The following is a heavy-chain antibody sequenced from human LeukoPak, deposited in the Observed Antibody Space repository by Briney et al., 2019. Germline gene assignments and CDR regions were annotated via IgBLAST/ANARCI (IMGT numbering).Heavy chain of an antibody. CDR2: INWNGGST. Sequence: GGSLRLSCAASGFTFSGYSMNWVRQAPGKGLEWVSGINWNGGSTGYADSVKGRFTISRDNAKNSLYLQMNSLRAEDTALYYCAREGSVTMVRGVLEADYYYYYMDVWGKGTTVTVSS. CDR3: AREGSVTMVRGVLEADYYYYYMDV. V-gene: IGHV3-20*04. D-gene: IGHD3-10*01. J-gene: IGHJ6*03. CDR1: GFTFSGYS.